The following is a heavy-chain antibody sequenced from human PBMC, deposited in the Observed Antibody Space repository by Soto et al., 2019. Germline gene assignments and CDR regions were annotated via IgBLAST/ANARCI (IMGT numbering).Heavy chain of an antibody. J-gene: IGHJ4*02. CDR3: ARFRKNREGYKYRLFD. Sequence: QVQLVQSGAEVKKPGSSVKVSCKSSGDTFSSYAITWVRQSPGQGLEWMGGIVPIFGTARYAQKFQDRVTITAAESTNTAYMELGSLRSQDTAVYYCARFRKNREGYKYRLFDWGQGTLVAVSS. D-gene: IGHD3-16*02. V-gene: IGHV1-69*01. CDR2: IVPIFGTA. CDR1: GDTFSSYA.